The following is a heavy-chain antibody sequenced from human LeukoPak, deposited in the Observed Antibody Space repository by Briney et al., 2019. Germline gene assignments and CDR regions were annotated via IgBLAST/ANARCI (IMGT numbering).Heavy chain of an antibody. CDR3: ARGSIRSNYGMDV. Sequence: GGSLRLSCAASGLTFSSYAMSWVRQAPGKGLEWVSAISGSGGSTYYADSVKGRFTISRDNSKNTLYLQMNSLRAEDTAVYYCARGSIRSNYGMDVWGQGTTVTVSS. CDR1: GLTFSSYA. V-gene: IGHV3-23*01. CDR2: ISGSGGST. J-gene: IGHJ6*02.